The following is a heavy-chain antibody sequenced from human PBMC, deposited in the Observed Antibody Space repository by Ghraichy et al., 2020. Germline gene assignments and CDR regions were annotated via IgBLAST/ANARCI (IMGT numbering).Heavy chain of an antibody. V-gene: IGHV4-34*01. J-gene: IGHJ4*02. Sequence: SETLSLTCAVYGGSFSGYYWSWIRQPPGKGLEWIGEINHSGSTNYNPSLKSRVTISVDTSKNQFSLKLSSVTAADTAVYYCARGRKFDYWGQGTLVTVSS. CDR2: INHSGST. D-gene: IGHD1-14*01. CDR1: GGSFSGYY. CDR3: ARGRKFDY.